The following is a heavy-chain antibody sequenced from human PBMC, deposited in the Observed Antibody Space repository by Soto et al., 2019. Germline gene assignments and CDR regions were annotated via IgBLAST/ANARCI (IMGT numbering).Heavy chain of an antibody. CDR1: GGSISSGGYY. CDR2: IYYSGST. J-gene: IGHJ5*02. V-gene: IGHV4-31*03. D-gene: IGHD4-4*01. Sequence: QVQLQESGPGLVKPSQTLSLTCTVSGGSISSGGYYWSWIRQHPGKGLEWIGYIYYSGSTYYNPSLKSRVTISVDTSQNQFSLKLSSVTAADTAVYYCARGYSNYGGGLNWFDPWGQGTLVTVSS. CDR3: ARGYSNYGGGLNWFDP.